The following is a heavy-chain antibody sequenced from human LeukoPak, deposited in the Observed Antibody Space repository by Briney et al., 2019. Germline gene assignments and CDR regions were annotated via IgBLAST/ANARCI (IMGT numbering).Heavy chain of an antibody. D-gene: IGHD4-17*01. V-gene: IGHV4-59*01. J-gene: IGHJ5*02. Sequence: SETLSLTCTVSGGSISSYYWSWVRQPPGKGLEWNGYIYYSGSTNYNPSLKSRVTISVDTSKNQFSLKLSSVTAADTAVYYCARVVTTFFYFGWFDPWGQGTLVTVSS. CDR2: IYYSGST. CDR1: GGSISSYY. CDR3: ARVVTTFFYFGWFDP.